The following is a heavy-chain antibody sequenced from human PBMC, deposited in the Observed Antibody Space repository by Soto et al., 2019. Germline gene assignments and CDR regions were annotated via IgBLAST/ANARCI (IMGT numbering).Heavy chain of an antibody. V-gene: IGHV3-23*01. CDR2: INGNGRKT. J-gene: IGHJ6*02. CDR1: GFTFSSYA. CDR3: VKDLNFDFWTGYRYYAMEI. D-gene: IGHD3-3*01. Sequence: EEQLLESGGDLVQPGGSLKLSCAASGFTFSSYAMNWVRQAPGKGLEWVSCINGNGRKTSYADSVRGRFTISRDNSKKTLFLHVNSLRAEDTAVYYCVKDLNFDFWTGYRYYAMEIWGQGTTVTVS.